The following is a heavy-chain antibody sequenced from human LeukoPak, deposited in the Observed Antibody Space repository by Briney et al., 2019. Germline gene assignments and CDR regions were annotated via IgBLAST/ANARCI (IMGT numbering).Heavy chain of an antibody. D-gene: IGHD6-19*01. J-gene: IGHJ4*02. Sequence: PGRSLRLSCAGSGFIFNNYAMRWVRQPPGKGLEWVSGISWNSGSIDYADSVKGRLTISRDNAKNSLYLQMNSLRVEDTAFYYCAKDNRRHYTSGPNPDSLHWGQGALVTVSS. V-gene: IGHV3-9*01. CDR3: AKDNRRHYTSGPNPDSLH. CDR2: ISWNSGSI. CDR1: GFIFNNYA.